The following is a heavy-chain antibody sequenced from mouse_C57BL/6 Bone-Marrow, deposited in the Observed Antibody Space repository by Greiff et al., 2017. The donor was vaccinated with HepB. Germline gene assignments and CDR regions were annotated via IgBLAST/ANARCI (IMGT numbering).Heavy chain of an antibody. D-gene: IGHD6-1*01. CDR2: ISSGGSYT. J-gene: IGHJ3*01. CDR1: GFTFSSYG. CDR3: ARRGLFFAY. Sequence: DVHLVESGGDLVKPGGSLKLSCAASGFTFSSYGMSWVRQTPDKRLEWVATISSGGSYTYYPDSVKGRFTISRDNAKNTLYLQMSSLKSEDTAMYYCARRGLFFAYWGQGTLVTVSA. V-gene: IGHV5-6*01.